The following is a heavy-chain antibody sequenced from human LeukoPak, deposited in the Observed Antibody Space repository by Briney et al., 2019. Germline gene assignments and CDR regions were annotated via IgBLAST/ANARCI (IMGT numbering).Heavy chain of an antibody. CDR2: IYISGST. CDR3: TKVGSAYSSSWYDAFDI. V-gene: IGHV4-4*07. D-gene: IGHD6-13*01. CDR1: GGSISSYY. Sequence: PSETLSLTCTVSGGSISSYYWSWIRQPAGKGLEWIGRIYISGSTNYNPSLMCRVTMSVDTAKNQFSLKLSSVTAADTAVYYCTKVGSAYSSSWYDAFDIWGQGTMVTVSS. J-gene: IGHJ3*02.